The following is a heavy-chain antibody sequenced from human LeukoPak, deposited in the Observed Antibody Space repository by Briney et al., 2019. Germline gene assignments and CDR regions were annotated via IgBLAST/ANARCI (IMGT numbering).Heavy chain of an antibody. J-gene: IGHJ3*02. CDR1: GFTFDDYA. D-gene: IGHD5-18*01. CDR3: AKDMGDTAMVTFDI. CDR2: ISGDGGST. V-gene: IGHV3-43*02. Sequence: PGGSLRLSCAASGFTFDDYAMHWVRQTPGKGLEWVSLISGDGGSTYYADSVKGRFTISGDNSKNSLYLQMNSLRTEDTALYYCAKDMGDTAMVTFDIWGQGTMVTVSS.